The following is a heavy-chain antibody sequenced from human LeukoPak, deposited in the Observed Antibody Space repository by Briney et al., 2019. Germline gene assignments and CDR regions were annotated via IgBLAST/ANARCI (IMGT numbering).Heavy chain of an antibody. CDR3: ASPPYYAPTGVFYYYYGMDV. D-gene: IGHD2-2*01. J-gene: IGHJ6*02. Sequence: PGGSLRLSCAASGFTFSNYAMSWVRQAPGKGLEWVSAISGSGGSTYYADSVKGRFTISRDNSKSTLYLQMNSLRAEDTAVYYCASPPYYAPTGVFYYYYGMDVWGQGTTVTVSS. V-gene: IGHV3-23*01. CDR2: ISGSGGST. CDR1: GFTFSNYA.